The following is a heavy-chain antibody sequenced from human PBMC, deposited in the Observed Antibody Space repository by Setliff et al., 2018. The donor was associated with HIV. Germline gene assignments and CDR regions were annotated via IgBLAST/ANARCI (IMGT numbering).Heavy chain of an antibody. CDR3: AASADGDCATTACTNWFDP. V-gene: IGHV3-21*06. CDR2: ISSSGTYI. CDR1: GFTFITST. Sequence: KPGGSLRLSCVVSGFTFITSTMNWVRQAPGKGLEWVASISSSGTYIHYADSVKGRFSISRDNAQHSLSLQMSSLRPEDTAVYYCAASADGDCATTACTNWFDPWGQGTLVTVSS. D-gene: IGHD1-1*01. J-gene: IGHJ5*02.